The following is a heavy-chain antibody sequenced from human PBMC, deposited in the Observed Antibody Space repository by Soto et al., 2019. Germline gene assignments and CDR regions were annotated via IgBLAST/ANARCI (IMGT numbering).Heavy chain of an antibody. V-gene: IGHV3-33*01. CDR1: GFTFSSYG. CDR2: IWYDGSNK. D-gene: IGHD6-19*01. J-gene: IGHJ1*01. Sequence: GRSLRLSCAASGFTFSSYGMHWVRQAPGKGLEWVAVIWYDGSNKYYADSVKGRFTISRDNSKNTLYLQMNSLRAEDTAVYYCARDFSSGWPAGYFQHWGQGTLVTVSS. CDR3: ARDFSSGWPAGYFQH.